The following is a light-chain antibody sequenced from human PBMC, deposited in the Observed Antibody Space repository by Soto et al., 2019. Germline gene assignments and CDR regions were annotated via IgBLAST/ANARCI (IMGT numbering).Light chain of an antibody. Sequence: DIQMTQSPSTLSASVGDRVTITCRASQTIGGWLAWFQQKPGKAPNLLIYGVSSVDIGVPSRFRGSGSGTTLTLTITNLQPDDFATYYCQQYADSSWSFGQGTKVEGK. J-gene: IGKJ1*01. CDR1: QTIGGW. CDR3: QQYADSSWS. V-gene: IGKV1-5*03. CDR2: GVS.